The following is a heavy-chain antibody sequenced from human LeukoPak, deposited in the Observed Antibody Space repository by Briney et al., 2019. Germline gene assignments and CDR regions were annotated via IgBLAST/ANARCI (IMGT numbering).Heavy chain of an antibody. V-gene: IGHV1-46*03. Sequence: ASVKVSCMASGYTFTNYYVHWVRQAPGQGLEWMGIINSGGGSTSNAQKFQGRVTMTRDTSTSTVYMELSSLRSEDTAVYYCARGTYYHDSSDLDHWGQGTLVTVSS. CDR3: ARGTYYHDSSDLDH. CDR2: INSGGGST. J-gene: IGHJ4*02. CDR1: GYTFTNYY. D-gene: IGHD3-22*01.